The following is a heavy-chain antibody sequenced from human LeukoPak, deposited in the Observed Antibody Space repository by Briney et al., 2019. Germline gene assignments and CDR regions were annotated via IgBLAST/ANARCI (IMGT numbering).Heavy chain of an antibody. J-gene: IGHJ4*02. CDR1: GYTLTELS. CDR2: IIPIFGTA. V-gene: IGHV1-69*13. Sequence: ASVKVSCKVSGYTLTELSMHWVRQAPGQGLEWMGGIIPIFGTANYAQKFQGRVTITADESTSTAYMELSSLRSEDTAVYYCATSRLAARPRVVYWGQGTLVTVSS. D-gene: IGHD6-6*01. CDR3: ATSRLAARPRVVY.